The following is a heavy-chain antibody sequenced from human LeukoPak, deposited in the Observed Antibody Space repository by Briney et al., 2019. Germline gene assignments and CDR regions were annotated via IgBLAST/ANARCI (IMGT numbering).Heavy chain of an antibody. CDR3: AKEVVVVITTPAEAGFDY. CDR1: GFTFSSYA. CDR2: ISGSGGST. D-gene: IGHD3-22*01. V-gene: IGHV3-23*01. Sequence: GGSLRLSCAASGFTFSSYAMSWVRQAPGKGLEWVSAISGSGGSTYYADSVKGRFTISRDNSKNTLYLQMNSLRAEDTAVYYCAKEVVVVITTPAEAGFDYWGQGTLVTVSS. J-gene: IGHJ4*02.